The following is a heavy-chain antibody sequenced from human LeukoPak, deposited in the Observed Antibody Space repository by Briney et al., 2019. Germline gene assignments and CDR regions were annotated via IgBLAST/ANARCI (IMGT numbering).Heavy chain of an antibody. Sequence: ASVKVSCKASGYTFTSYDMHWVRQAPGQGLEWMGIINPSGGSTSYAQKFQGRVTMTRDMSTSTVYMELSSLRSEDTAVYYCARSRTKAGTWGAYFDYWGQGTLVTVSS. CDR2: INPSGGST. D-gene: IGHD1-26*01. J-gene: IGHJ4*02. CDR3: ARSRTKAGTWGAYFDY. CDR1: GYTFTSYD. V-gene: IGHV1-46*01.